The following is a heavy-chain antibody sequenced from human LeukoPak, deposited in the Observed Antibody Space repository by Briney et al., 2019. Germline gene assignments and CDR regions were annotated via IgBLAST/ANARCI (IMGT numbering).Heavy chain of an antibody. CDR1: GFTFSSYA. J-gene: IGHJ2*01. CDR3: AKDKGWYFDL. V-gene: IGHV3-23*01. Sequence: GGSLRFSCAASGFTFSSYAMSWVRQAPGKGLEWVSAISGSGGSTYYADSVKGRFTISKDNSKNTLYLQMNSLRAEDTAVYYCAKDKGWYFDLWGRGTLVTVSS. CDR2: ISGSGGST.